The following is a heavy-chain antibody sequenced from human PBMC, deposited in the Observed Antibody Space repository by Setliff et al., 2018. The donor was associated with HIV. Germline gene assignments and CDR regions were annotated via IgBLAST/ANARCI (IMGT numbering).Heavy chain of an antibody. CDR2: ITHSGST. J-gene: IGHJ6*03. CDR1: GASISSGYY. V-gene: IGHV4-34*01. Sequence: PSETLSLTCAVSGASISSGYYWTWIRQPPGKGLEWIGEITHSGSTNYNPSLETRVTISVDASKNQFSLKLSSVTAADTAVYYCAKGVAGLQYYYYYMDVWGKGTTVT. CDR3: AKGVAGLQYYYYYMDV. D-gene: IGHD6-19*01.